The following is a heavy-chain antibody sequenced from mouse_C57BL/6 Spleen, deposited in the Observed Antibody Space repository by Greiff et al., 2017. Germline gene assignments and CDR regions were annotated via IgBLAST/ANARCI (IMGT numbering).Heavy chain of an antibody. V-gene: IGHV1-26*01. D-gene: IGHD2-3*01. CDR3: ARRDGYWGDAMDY. J-gene: IGHJ4*01. CDR2: INPNNGGT. Sequence: EVQLQQSGPELVKPGASVKISCKASGYTFTDYYMNWVKQSHGKSLEWIGDINPNNGGTSYNQKFKGKATLTVDKSSSTAYMELRSLTSEDSAVYYCARRDGYWGDAMDYWGQGTSVTVSS. CDR1: GYTFTDYY.